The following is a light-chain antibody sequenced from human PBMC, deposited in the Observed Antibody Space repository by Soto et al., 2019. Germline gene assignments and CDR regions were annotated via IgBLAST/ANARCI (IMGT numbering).Light chain of an antibody. CDR3: QQRNNWPAIS. CDR2: DAS. V-gene: IGKV3-11*01. J-gene: IGKJ5*01. CDR1: QNVNNY. Sequence: EIVLTRSPATLSLSPGQRATLFCRASQNVNNYLAWYQQKPGQAPRLLIYDASNRATGIPARFSGSGSGTDFTLNISSLEPEDFAVYYCQQRNNWPAISFGQGTRLEIK.